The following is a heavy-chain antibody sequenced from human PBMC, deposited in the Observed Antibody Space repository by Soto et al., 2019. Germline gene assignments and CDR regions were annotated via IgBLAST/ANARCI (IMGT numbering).Heavy chain of an antibody. CDR1: GFSLSTGGVG. CDR2: IYWDDDK. V-gene: IGHV2-5*02. CDR3: AHSRCGGDCLQSYSSHYYYGMDV. D-gene: IGHD2-21*02. Sequence: QITLKESGPSLVKPTQTLTLTCTFSGFSLSTGGVGVGWIRQPPGKALEWLALIYWDDDKRYSPSLRSRLTVTKDTSKTPVVLTMTNMAPVDTATYYCAHSRCGGDCLQSYSSHYYYGMDVWGQGTTVTVSS. J-gene: IGHJ6*02.